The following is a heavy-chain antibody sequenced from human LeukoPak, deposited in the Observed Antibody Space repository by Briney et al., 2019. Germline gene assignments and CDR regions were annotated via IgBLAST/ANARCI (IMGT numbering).Heavy chain of an antibody. J-gene: IGHJ6*02. Sequence: PGGSLRLSCAASGFTFSSYWMHWVRQAPGKGLVWVSRINSDGSSTSYADSVKGRFTISRDNAKNTLYLQMNSLRAEDTAVYYYARERFWSGYYYYGMDVWGQGTTVTVSS. CDR3: ARERFWSGYYYYGMDV. D-gene: IGHD3-3*01. CDR2: INSDGSST. V-gene: IGHV3-74*01. CDR1: GFTFSSYW.